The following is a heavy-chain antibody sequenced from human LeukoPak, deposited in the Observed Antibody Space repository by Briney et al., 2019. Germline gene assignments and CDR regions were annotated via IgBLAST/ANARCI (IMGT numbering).Heavy chain of an antibody. V-gene: IGHV4-59*01. CDR3: ARDTGYSYGYSYYYYYGMDV. CDR1: GDSISSYS. J-gene: IGHJ6*02. Sequence: PSETLSLTCTVSGDSISSYSWSWIRQLPGKRLEWIGYIYYMVSTNYNPSLKSRVTISVDTSKNQFSLKLSSVTAADTAVYYCARDTGYSYGYSYYYYYGMDVWGQGTTVTVSS. CDR2: IYYMVST. D-gene: IGHD5-18*01.